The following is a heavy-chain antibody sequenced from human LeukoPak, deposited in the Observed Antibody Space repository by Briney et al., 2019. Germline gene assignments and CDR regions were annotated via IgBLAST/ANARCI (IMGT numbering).Heavy chain of an antibody. CDR3: ARHFARTFDI. D-gene: IGHD2-21*01. CDR2: DYYSGST. V-gene: IGHV4-39*01. Sequence: SEALSLTCTVSGGSISSSSYYWGWLRQPPGKGLEWIGSDYYSGSTYGNPSLKSPVTMSVDTSRNQYSLKLSSLTAADTAVYYCARHFARTFDIWGQGTMVTVSS. CDR1: GGSISSSSYY. J-gene: IGHJ3*02.